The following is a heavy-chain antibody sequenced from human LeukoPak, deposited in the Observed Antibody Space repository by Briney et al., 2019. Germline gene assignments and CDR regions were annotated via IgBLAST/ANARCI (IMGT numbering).Heavy chain of an antibody. CDR3: AKAPPRYCSSTSCYYYYGMDV. V-gene: IGHV3-43D*03. D-gene: IGHD2-2*01. CDR2: ISWDGGST. Sequence: GGSLRLSCAASGFTFDDYAMHWVRQAPGKGLEWVTLISWDGGSTYYADSVKGRFTISRDNSKNSLYLQMNSLRAEDTALYYCAKAPPRYCSSTSCYYYYGMDVWGQGTTVTVSS. CDR1: GFTFDDYA. J-gene: IGHJ6*02.